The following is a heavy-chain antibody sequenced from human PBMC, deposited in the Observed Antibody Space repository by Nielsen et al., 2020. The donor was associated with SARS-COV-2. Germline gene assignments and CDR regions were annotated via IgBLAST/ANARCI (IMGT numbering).Heavy chain of an antibody. CDR3: ARARGAYGDYYYYYYTDV. V-gene: IGHV6-1*01. Sequence: LSCAISGDSVSSSSAAWNWIRQSPSRGLEWLGRTYYRSKWYNDYAVSVKSRITINPDTSKNQFSLHLNSVTPEDTAVYYCARARGAYGDYYYYYYTDVWGKGTTVTVSS. CDR1: GDSVSSSSAA. D-gene: IGHD4-17*01. CDR2: TYYRSKWYN. J-gene: IGHJ6*03.